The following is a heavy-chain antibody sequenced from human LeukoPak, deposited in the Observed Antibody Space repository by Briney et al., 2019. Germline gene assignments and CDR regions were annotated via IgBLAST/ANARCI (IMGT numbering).Heavy chain of an antibody. CDR3: STGPPDNY. Sequence: PGGSLRLSCVASGFSFSSFWMHWVRQAPGRGLVWVSRIKSDGGTTSYADSVKGRFTIFRDNAKNTLYLQMNSLRAEDTAVYYCSTGPPDNYWGQGTLVTVSS. J-gene: IGHJ4*02. D-gene: IGHD1-14*01. CDR2: IKSDGGTT. CDR1: GFSFSSFW. V-gene: IGHV3-74*01.